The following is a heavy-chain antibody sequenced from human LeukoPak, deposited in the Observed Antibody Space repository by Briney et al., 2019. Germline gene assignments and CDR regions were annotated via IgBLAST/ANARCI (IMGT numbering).Heavy chain of an antibody. Sequence: GGSLGLSCEASGFTFSTYSMNWVRQAPGKGLEWVSSISSSSSYIYYADSVKGRFTVSRDNAKNSLYLQMNSLRAEDTAVYYCARYCSSSSCRLDYYYYMDVWGKGTTVTVSS. CDR3: ARYCSSSSCRLDYYYYMDV. D-gene: IGHD2-2*01. J-gene: IGHJ6*03. V-gene: IGHV3-21*01. CDR2: ISSSSSYI. CDR1: GFTFSTYS.